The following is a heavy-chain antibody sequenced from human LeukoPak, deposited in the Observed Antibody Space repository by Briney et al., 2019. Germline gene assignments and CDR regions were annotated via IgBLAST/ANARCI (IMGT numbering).Heavy chain of an antibody. D-gene: IGHD3-22*01. V-gene: IGHV1-8*03. Sequence: ASVKVSCKASGYTFATYDINWVRQATGQGLEWMGWMDPHSGNAGYAQKFQGSVTITRNTSISTAYMELSSLRSEDTAVYYCARGDDRSVYNTFLDYWGQGTLVTVSS. CDR3: ARGDDRSVYNTFLDY. CDR2: MDPHSGNA. CDR1: GYTFATYD. J-gene: IGHJ4*02.